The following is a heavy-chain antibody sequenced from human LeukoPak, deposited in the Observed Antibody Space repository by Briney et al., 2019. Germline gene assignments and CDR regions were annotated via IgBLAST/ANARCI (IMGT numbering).Heavy chain of an antibody. Sequence: GGSLRLSCAASGFTFSSYGMHWVRQAPGKGLEWVAVIWYDGSNKYYADSVKGRFTISRDNSKNTLYLQMNSLRAEDTAVYYCAKLPSGGTGKPLIDYWGQGTLVTVSS. CDR3: AKLPSGGTGKPLIDY. CDR2: IWYDGSNK. J-gene: IGHJ4*02. V-gene: IGHV3-33*06. D-gene: IGHD1-1*01. CDR1: GFTFSSYG.